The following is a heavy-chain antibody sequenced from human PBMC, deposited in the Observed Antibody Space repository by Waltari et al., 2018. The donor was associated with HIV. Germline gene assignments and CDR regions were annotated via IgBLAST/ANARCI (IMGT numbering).Heavy chain of an antibody. D-gene: IGHD6-19*01. V-gene: IGHV4-39*01. CDR1: GGSISSSSYY. CDR2: IYSRGGT. Sequence: QLQLQESGPGLVKPSETLSLTCTVSGGSISSSSYYWGWIRQPHGKGLEWIGSIYSRGGTYYNPSLKGRVTISVDTSKNQFYLKLSAVTAADTAVYYGARISIAVADQTCDYWGQGTLVTVSS. CDR3: ARISIAVADQTCDY. J-gene: IGHJ4*02.